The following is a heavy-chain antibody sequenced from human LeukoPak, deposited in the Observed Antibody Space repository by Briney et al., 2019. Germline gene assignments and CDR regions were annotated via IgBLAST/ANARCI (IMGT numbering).Heavy chain of an antibody. J-gene: IGHJ6*02. CDR3: ARDRAAAGEKYYCYYYGMDV. V-gene: IGHV1-69*04. CDR2: IIPILGIA. Sequence: SVKVSCKASGGTFSSYAISWVRQAPGQGLEWMGRIIPILGIANYAQKFQGRVTITADKSTSTAYMELSSLRSEDTAVYYCARDRAAAGEKYYCYYYGMDVWGQGTTVTVSS. CDR1: GGTFSSYA. D-gene: IGHD6-13*01.